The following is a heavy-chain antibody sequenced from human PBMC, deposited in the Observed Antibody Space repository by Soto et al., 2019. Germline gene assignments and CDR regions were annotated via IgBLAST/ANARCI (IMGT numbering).Heavy chain of an antibody. Sequence: QVHLQESGPGLLKPSETLSLTCTVTRGSVSSQTHFWTWIRQPPGKGLEWIGYKYYSGISNYNPSLQGRVTISVDTPKNLFSWRLTCVTAADTAVYFCVREDMSGTYSFDAGGQGALVTVSS. D-gene: IGHD1-26*01. CDR1: RGSVSSQTHF. V-gene: IGHV4-61*01. CDR3: VREDMSGTYSFDA. CDR2: KYYSGIS. J-gene: IGHJ4*02.